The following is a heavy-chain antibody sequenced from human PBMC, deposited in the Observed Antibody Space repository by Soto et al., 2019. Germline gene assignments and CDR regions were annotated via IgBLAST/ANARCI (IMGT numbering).Heavy chain of an antibody. J-gene: IGHJ6*02. Sequence: LTRSSYASGLRCIDCAMNCVRQAPGKRLEGVALISYDGNNKYYVDSVKGRFTISRDNATNSLYLQMDSLRAEDTAVYYCARVGHGVLRFLERGLSNFYGMDVWGQGTTVNVSS. CDR2: ISYDGNNK. D-gene: IGHD3-3*01. V-gene: IGHV3-30-3*01. CDR1: GLRCIDCA. CDR3: ARVGHGVLRFLERGLSNFYGMDV.